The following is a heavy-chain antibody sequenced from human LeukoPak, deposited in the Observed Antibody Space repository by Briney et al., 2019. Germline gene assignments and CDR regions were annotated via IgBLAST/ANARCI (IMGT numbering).Heavy chain of an antibody. V-gene: IGHV1-46*01. J-gene: IGHJ3*02. CDR1: GYTFTSYY. CDR2: INPSGGST. D-gene: IGHD2-15*01. CDR3: AREPPGYCSGGSCQPDDAFDI. Sequence: ASVKVTCKASGYTFTSYYMHWVRQAPGQGLEWMGIINPSGGSTSYAQKFQGRVTMTRDMSTSTVYMELSSLRSEDTSVYYCAREPPGYCSGGSCQPDDAFDIWGQGTMVTVSS.